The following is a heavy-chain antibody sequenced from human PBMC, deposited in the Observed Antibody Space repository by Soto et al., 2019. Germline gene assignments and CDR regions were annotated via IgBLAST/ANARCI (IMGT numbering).Heavy chain of an antibody. J-gene: IGHJ4*02. CDR1: GFTFSIYA. Sequence: GSMRLSCAASGFTFSIYAMSWVRQAPGRGLEWVSIISGNGGSTYYAASVKGRFTISRDNTKNTLYLQMDSLTAEDTAVYYCAKGSEFSNSYTLDFDFWGQGALVTVSS. CDR2: ISGNGGST. D-gene: IGHD6-6*01. CDR3: AKGSEFSNSYTLDFDF. V-gene: IGHV3-23*01.